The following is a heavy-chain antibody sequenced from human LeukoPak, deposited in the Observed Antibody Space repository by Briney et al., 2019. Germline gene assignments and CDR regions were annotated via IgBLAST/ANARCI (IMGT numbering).Heavy chain of an antibody. D-gene: IGHD3-10*01. CDR1: GGSLSSYY. CDR3: ARQFGGRYYFDY. J-gene: IGHJ4*02. Sequence: SETLSLTCTVSGGSLSSYYWSWIRQPPGKGLEWIGYIYYSGSTNYNPSLKSRVTISVDTSKNQFSLKLSSVTAADTAVYYCARQFGGRYYFDYWGQGTLVTVSS. V-gene: IGHV4-59*08. CDR2: IYYSGST.